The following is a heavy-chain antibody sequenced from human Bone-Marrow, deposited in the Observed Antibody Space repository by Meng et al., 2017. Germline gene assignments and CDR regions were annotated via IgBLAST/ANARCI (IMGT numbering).Heavy chain of an antibody. D-gene: IGHD3-10*01. Sequence: GGSLRLSCAASGFTFSSYAMSWVRQAPGKGLEWVSAISGSGGSTYYADSVKGRFTISRDNSKNTLYLQMNSLRAEDTAVYYCAKDRSITMVRGVINFFDYWGQGTLVTVSS. CDR1: GFTFSSYA. J-gene: IGHJ4*02. CDR3: AKDRSITMVRGVINFFDY. CDR2: ISGSGGST. V-gene: IGHV3-23*01.